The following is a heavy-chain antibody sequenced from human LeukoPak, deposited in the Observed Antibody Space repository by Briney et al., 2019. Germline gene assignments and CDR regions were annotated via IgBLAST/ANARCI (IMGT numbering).Heavy chain of an antibody. V-gene: IGHV3-48*04. Sequence: GGSLRLSCAASGFTFSSYSMNWVRQAPGKGLEWVSYISSSGSTIYYADSVKGRFTISRDNAKNSLYLQMNSLRAEDAAVYYCARGSGKFIRFDYWGQGTLVTVSS. CDR2: ISSSGSTI. J-gene: IGHJ4*02. CDR3: ARGSGKFIRFDY. D-gene: IGHD2-21*01. CDR1: GFTFSSYS.